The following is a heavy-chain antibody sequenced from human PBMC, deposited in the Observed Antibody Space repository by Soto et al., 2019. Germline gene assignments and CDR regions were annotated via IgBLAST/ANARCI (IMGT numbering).Heavy chain of an antibody. V-gene: IGHV1-69*01. J-gene: IGHJ4*02. D-gene: IGHD6-13*01. Sequence: QVQLVQSGAEVKKPGSSVSVSCKSSRGTFTTDAISWVRQAPGQGLEWMGVIIPVFGPPTYAQKFQGRLTITADESTTTAHLELRNLRSEDTAIYYWARGGHNSGWYRTFDFWCQGTLVTFSS. CDR3: ARGGHNSGWYRTFDF. CDR2: IIPVFGPP. CDR1: RGTFTTDA.